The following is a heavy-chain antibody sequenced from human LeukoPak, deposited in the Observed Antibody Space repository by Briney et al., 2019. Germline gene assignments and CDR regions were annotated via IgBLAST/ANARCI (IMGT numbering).Heavy chain of an antibody. V-gene: IGHV3-48*01. D-gene: IGHD5-18*01. J-gene: IGHJ4*02. CDR1: GFTFSSYS. CDR2: ISSSSSTI. CDR3: ARAPRAPEWGTAYFDY. Sequence: GGSLRLSCAASGFTFSSYSMNWVRQAPGKGLEWVSYISSSSSTIYYADSVKGRFTISRDNAKNSLYLQMNSLRAEDTAVYYCARAPRAPEWGTAYFDYWGQGTLVTVSS.